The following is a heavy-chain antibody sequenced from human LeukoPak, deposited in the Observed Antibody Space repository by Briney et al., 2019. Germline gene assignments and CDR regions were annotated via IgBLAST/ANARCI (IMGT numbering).Heavy chain of an antibody. CDR1: GFTFSSYA. CDR3: AREVVPAARYPYVMDV. Sequence: GRSLRLSCAASGFTFSSYAMHWVRQAPGKGLEWVAVISYDGSNKYYADSVKGRFTISRDNSKNTLYLQMNSLRAEDTAVYYCAREVVPAARYPYVMDVWVEGTKVTVSS. D-gene: IGHD2-2*01. V-gene: IGHV3-30*04. J-gene: IGHJ6*04. CDR2: ISYDGSNK.